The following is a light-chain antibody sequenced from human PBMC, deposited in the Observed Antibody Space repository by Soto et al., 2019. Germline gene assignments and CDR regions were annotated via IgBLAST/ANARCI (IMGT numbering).Light chain of an antibody. CDR1: SSDVGGYNF. Sequence: QSVLTQPASVSGSPGQSIAISCAGTSSDVGGYNFVSWYQQHPGEGPKLIIHEVTKRPSGVSDRFSGSKSGNTGSLTISGLQADDEADYYCSPHTAYNTRVFGSGTKVTVL. J-gene: IGLJ1*01. CDR3: SPHTAYNTRV. V-gene: IGLV2-14*01. CDR2: EVT.